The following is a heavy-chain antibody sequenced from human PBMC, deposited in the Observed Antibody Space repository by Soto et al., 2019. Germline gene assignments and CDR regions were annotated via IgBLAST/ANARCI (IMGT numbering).Heavy chain of an antibody. CDR1: GFSVGTYA. CDR2: MTGSGGDI. CDR3: AKDAVYGDGLWLAGN. D-gene: IGHD2-21*02. V-gene: IGHV3-23*04. J-gene: IGHJ4*02. Sequence: EVQLVESGGNLVQAGGSLRLSCAASGFSVGTYAMMWVRQPPGKGQEWVAGMTGSGGDIRYADPVKGRFTISKDNSKNTLYLQMNNVRAGDTAIYYCAKDAVYGDGLWLAGNWGQGTLVTVSS.